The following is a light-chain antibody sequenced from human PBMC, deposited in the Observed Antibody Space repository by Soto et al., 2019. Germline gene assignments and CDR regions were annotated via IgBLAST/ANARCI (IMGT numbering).Light chain of an antibody. J-gene: IGLJ2*01. Sequence: QSVLTQPPSASGSPGQSVTISCTGTSSDVGAYKYVSWYQQYPGKAPKVIIYEVSKRPSGVPDRFSGSKSDNTASLTVSGLQAEDEADYYCSSFAGSPVVFGGGTKLTVL. V-gene: IGLV2-8*01. CDR3: SSFAGSPVV. CDR1: SSDVGAYKY. CDR2: EVS.